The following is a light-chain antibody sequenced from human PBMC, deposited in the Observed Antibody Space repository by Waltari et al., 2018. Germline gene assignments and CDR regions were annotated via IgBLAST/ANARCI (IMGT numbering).Light chain of an antibody. CDR1: QSISSW. J-gene: IGKJ4*01. Sequence: DIQMTQSPSTLSASVGDRVTITCRASQSISSWLAWYQQKPGKAPNLLIYDASSLESGVPSRFSGSGSGTEFTLTISSLQPDDFATYYCQQYNSYSTLTFGGGTKEEIK. CDR2: DAS. V-gene: IGKV1-5*01. CDR3: QQYNSYSTLT.